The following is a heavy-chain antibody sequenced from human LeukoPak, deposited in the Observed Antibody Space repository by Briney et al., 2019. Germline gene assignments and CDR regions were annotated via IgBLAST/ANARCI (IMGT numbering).Heavy chain of an antibody. CDR2: ISAYNGNT. D-gene: IGHD2-15*01. Sequence: ASVKVSCEASGYTFTSYGISWVRQAPGQGLEWMGWISAYNGNTNYARKLQGRVTMTTDTSTSTAYMELGSLRSDDTAVYYCAREDCSGGSCYIADPWGQGTLVTVSS. V-gene: IGHV1-18*01. CDR3: AREDCSGGSCYIADP. J-gene: IGHJ5*02. CDR1: GYTFTSYG.